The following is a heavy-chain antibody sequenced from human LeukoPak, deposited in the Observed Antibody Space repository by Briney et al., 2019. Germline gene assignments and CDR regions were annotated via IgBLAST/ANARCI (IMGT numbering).Heavy chain of an antibody. Sequence: GGSLRLSCAASGFTFSSYAMSWVRQSPGKGLEWVSAISGGGGVTYYADSVKGRFTISRDNSKSTLYLQINSLRAEDTAIYYCEKFNDLLTGYFDCWGQGTLVTVSS. CDR3: EKFNDLLTGYFDC. V-gene: IGHV3-23*01. D-gene: IGHD3-9*01. J-gene: IGHJ4*02. CDR1: GFTFSSYA. CDR2: ISGGGGVT.